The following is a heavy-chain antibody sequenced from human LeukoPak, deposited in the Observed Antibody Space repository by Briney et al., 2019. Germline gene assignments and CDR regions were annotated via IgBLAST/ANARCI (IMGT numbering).Heavy chain of an antibody. CDR2: IIPILGIA. D-gene: IGHD2-15*01. V-gene: IGHV1-69*04. CDR3: ARDAGSGY. CDR1: GGTFSSYT. J-gene: IGHJ4*02. Sequence: SVKVSCKASGGTFSSYTISWVRQAPGQGLEWMGRIIPILGIANYAQKFQGRVTITADKSTGTAYMELSSLRSEDPAVYSCARDAGSGYWGQGTLVTVSS.